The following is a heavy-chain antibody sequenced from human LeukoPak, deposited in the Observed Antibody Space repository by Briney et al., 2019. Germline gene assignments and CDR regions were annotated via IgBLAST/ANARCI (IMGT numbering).Heavy chain of an antibody. J-gene: IGHJ4*02. CDR3: AREIRGYYGSSGDY. Sequence: GGSLRLSCAASGFTFSSYSMNWVRQAPGKGLEWVSSISSSSSSYIYYADSVKGRFTISRDNAKNSLYLQMNSLRAEDTAVYYCAREIRGYYGSSGDYWGQGTLVTVSS. CDR2: ISSSSSSYI. V-gene: IGHV3-21*01. CDR1: GFTFSSYS. D-gene: IGHD3-10*01.